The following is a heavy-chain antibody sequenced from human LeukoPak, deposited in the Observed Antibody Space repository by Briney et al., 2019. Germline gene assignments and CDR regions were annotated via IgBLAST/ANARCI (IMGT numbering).Heavy chain of an antibody. CDR3: ARSQPRSSSGFDY. CDR1: GFTFDDYA. V-gene: IGHV3-9*01. CDR2: ISWNSGSI. D-gene: IGHD6-6*01. Sequence: GGSLRLSCAASGFTFDDYAMHWVRQAPGKGLEWVSGISWNSGSIGYADSVKGRFTISRDNAKNSLYLQMNSLRAEDTAVYYCARSQPRSSSGFDYWGQGTLVTVSS. J-gene: IGHJ4*02.